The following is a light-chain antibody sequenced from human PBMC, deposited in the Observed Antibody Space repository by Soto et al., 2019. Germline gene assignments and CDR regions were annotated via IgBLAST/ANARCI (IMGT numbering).Light chain of an antibody. J-gene: IGKJ1*01. V-gene: IGKV1-5*01. CDR1: QSITTW. Sequence: GDRVVITCTASQSITTWLAWYQEKPGKAPKLLIYDASSLESGLPSRFSGSGSGKEFTLTISILQPDDFATYYCQQYNDYWTFGQGTKVEIK. CDR2: DAS. CDR3: QQYNDYWT.